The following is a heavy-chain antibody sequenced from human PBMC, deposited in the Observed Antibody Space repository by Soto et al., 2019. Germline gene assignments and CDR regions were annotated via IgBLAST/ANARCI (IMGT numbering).Heavy chain of an antibody. CDR2: VDPSDSYT. J-gene: IGHJ4*02. Sequence: LGESLKISCKGSGYSFATFWISWVRQMPGKGLEWMGTVDPSDSYTNYSPSFQGHVTISADKSISTAYLQWSSLKASDTAMYYCARRIAAGNFVDYWGQGTLVTVSS. V-gene: IGHV5-10-1*01. D-gene: IGHD6-13*01. CDR1: GYSFATFW. CDR3: ARRIAAGNFVDY.